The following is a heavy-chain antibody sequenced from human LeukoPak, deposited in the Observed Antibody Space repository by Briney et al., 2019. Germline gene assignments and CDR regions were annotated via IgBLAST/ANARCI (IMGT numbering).Heavy chain of an antibody. D-gene: IGHD3-10*01. CDR1: GFTFSSYA. CDR3: AKFFPPDYYGSGSYYAPPDY. J-gene: IGHJ4*02. Sequence: PGGSLRLSCAASGFTFSSYAMSWVRQAPGKGLEWVSAISGSGGSTYYADSVKGRFTISRDNSKNTLYLQMNSLRAEDTAVYYCAKFFPPDYYGSGSYYAPPDYWGQGTLVTVSS. CDR2: ISGSGGST. V-gene: IGHV3-23*01.